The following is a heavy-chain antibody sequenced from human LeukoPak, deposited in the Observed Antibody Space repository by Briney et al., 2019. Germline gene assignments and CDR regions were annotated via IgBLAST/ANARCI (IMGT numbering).Heavy chain of an antibody. CDR1: GYTFTSYD. Sequence: ASVKVSCKASGYTFTSYDINWVRQATGQGLEWMGWMNPNSGNTGYAQKFQGRVTMTRNTSISTAYMELSSLRSEDTAVYYCARGGDAVTAPYYYYGMDVWGQGTTVTVSS. CDR2: MNPNSGNT. D-gene: IGHD2-21*02. J-gene: IGHJ6*02. V-gene: IGHV1-8*01. CDR3: ARGGDAVTAPYYYYGMDV.